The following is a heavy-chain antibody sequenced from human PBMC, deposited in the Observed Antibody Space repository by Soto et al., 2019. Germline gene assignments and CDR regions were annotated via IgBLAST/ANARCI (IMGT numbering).Heavy chain of an antibody. V-gene: IGHV3-66*01. CDR1: GFTVSNKS. D-gene: IGHD2-8*01. CDR2: MYSVFGT. CDR3: GRDPGVNWA. Sequence: GALRLPCVGSGFTVSNKSMSWVRQAPVKGLEFVSNMYSVFGTYYTDSRKGRFTISIYIFTNTLYLQMDKVRAEDTDVYYCGRDPGVNWAWGKGTTVTVSS. J-gene: IGHJ6*04.